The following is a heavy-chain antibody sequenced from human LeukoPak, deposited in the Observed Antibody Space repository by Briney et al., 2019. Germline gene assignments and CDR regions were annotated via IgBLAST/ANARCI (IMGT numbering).Heavy chain of an antibody. CDR2: INWNGGSI. CDR3: ARRYYDFWSDYFKEGAFDI. Sequence: GVTLRLSCAASGFTFDDYGMSGARQARGRGREGVSGINWNGGSIGYADSVKGRFTISRCNAKNSLYLQMNSLRAEDMALYYCARRYYDFWSDYFKEGAFDIWGQGTMVTVSS. D-gene: IGHD3-3*01. V-gene: IGHV3-20*04. J-gene: IGHJ3*02. CDR1: GFTFDDYG.